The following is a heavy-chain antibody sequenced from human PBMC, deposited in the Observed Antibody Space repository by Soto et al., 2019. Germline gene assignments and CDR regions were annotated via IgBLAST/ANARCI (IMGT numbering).Heavy chain of an antibody. CDR3: ARAPPPYGDSYYFDY. CDR2: IYYSGST. CDR1: GGSFSTYY. D-gene: IGHD4-17*01. J-gene: IGHJ4*02. V-gene: IGHV4-59*01. Sequence: SETLSLTCTVSGGSFSTYYWSWIRQPPGKGLEWIGYIYYSGSTNYNPSLKSRVTISVDTSKNQFSLKLSSVTAADTAVYYCARAPPPYGDSYYFDYWGQGTLVTVSS.